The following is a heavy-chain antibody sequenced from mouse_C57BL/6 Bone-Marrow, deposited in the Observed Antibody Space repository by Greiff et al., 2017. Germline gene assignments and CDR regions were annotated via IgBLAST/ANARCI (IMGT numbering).Heavy chain of an antibody. CDR1: GFTFSSYG. Sequence: VQLKESGGDLVKPGGSLKLSCAASGFTFSSYGMSWVRQTPDKRLEWVATISSGGSYTYSPDSVKGRFTISRDNAKNTLYLQLSRLKSEDTAMYYFARQRSDYYGSSPAWFAYWGQGTLVTVSA. J-gene: IGHJ3*01. CDR3: ARQRSDYYGSSPAWFAY. CDR2: ISSGGSYT. V-gene: IGHV5-6*01. D-gene: IGHD1-1*01.